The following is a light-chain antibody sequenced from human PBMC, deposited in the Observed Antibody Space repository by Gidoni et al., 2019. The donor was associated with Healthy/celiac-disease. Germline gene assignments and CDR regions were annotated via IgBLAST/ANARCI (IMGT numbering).Light chain of an antibody. J-gene: IGLJ2*01. CDR2: SNN. CDR1: SSNIGSNN. Sequence: QSVLTQPPSASGTPGQRVTISCSGSSSNIGSNNVNWYQQLPGTAPKLLIYSNNQRPSGVPDRFSGSKSGTSASLAISGLQSEDEADYYCAAWDDSLNGPHVVFGGGTKLTVL. V-gene: IGLV1-44*01. CDR3: AAWDDSLNGPHVV.